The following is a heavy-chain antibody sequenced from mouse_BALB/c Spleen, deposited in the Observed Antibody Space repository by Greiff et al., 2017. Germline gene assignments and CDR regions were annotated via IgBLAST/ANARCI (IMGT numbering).Heavy chain of an antibody. Sequence: VQLQQSGAELVKPGASVKLSCKASGYTFTEYIIHWVKQRSGQGLEWIGWFYPGSGSIKYNEKFKGKATLTADTSSSTAYMQLSSLTSEDSAVYFCARGYYYGSSYAMDYWGQGTSVTVSS. J-gene: IGHJ4*01. CDR2: FYPGSGSI. CDR3: ARGYYYGSSYAMDY. D-gene: IGHD1-1*01. V-gene: IGHV1-62-2*01. CDR1: GYTFTEYI.